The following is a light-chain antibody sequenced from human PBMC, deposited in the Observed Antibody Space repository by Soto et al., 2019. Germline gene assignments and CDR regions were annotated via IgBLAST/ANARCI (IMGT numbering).Light chain of an antibody. Sequence: IVLTQSPATLSLSPGERAALSCRASQSVSTSLAWYQHKLGQAPRLIIYDASKRAPGIPARFSGSGSGTDFTLTISSLEPEDFAVYYCQVRDVWPTFGQGTKVEIK. V-gene: IGKV3-11*01. CDR3: QVRDVWPT. CDR2: DAS. CDR1: QSVSTS. J-gene: IGKJ1*01.